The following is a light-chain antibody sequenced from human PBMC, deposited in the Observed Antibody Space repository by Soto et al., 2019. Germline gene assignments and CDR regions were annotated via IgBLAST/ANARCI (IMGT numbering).Light chain of an antibody. CDR2: AVS. Sequence: EILMTQSPATLSVSPGERATLSCRASQSVSTNLAWYQQKPGQAPRLLIYAVSTRATDIPARFSGSGSGTEFTLTISSLQSEDFAVYYCQQYNNWPPTWTFGQGTKVDIK. CDR3: QQYNNWPPTWT. V-gene: IGKV3-15*01. CDR1: QSVSTN. J-gene: IGKJ1*01.